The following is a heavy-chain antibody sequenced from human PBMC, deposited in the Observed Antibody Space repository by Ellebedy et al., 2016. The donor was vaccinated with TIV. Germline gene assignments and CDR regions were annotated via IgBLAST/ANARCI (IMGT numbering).Heavy chain of an antibody. V-gene: IGHV3-33*01. Sequence: GESLKISCAASGFTFTNYHMHWVRQAPGKGLEWVALIWSDGSLEYYADSVKGRFTLSRDNSENTVYLHMNSLRADETAVYYCAREVGGGQGDMDVWGQGTTVTVSS. CDR1: GFTFTNYH. CDR2: IWSDGSLE. J-gene: IGHJ6*02. CDR3: AREVGGGQGDMDV. D-gene: IGHD1-26*01.